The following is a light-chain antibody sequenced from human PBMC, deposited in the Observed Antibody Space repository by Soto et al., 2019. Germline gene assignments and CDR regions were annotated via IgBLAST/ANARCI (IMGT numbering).Light chain of an antibody. CDR3: SSYTITTTVA. J-gene: IGLJ2*01. CDR1: SSDVGGYDY. Sequence: QSVLTQPASVSGSPGQSITISCTGTSSDVGGYDYVSWYQQYPGKAPKLMIYDVNNRPSGVSNRFSGSKSGNTASLTISGLQAEDEADYYCSSYTITTTVAFGGGTKLTVL. CDR2: DVN. V-gene: IGLV2-14*01.